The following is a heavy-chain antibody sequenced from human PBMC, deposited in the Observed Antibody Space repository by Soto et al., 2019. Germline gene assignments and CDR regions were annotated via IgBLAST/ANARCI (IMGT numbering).Heavy chain of an antibody. V-gene: IGHV3-53*01. CDR3: AESTRILYHYGMDV. CDR2: IYSGGST. J-gene: IGHJ6*02. CDR1: GFTVSSNY. Sequence: TGGSLRLSCAASGFTVSSNYMSWVRQAPGKGLEWVSVIYSGGSTYYADSVKGRFTISRDNSKNTLYPQMNSLRAEDTAVYYCAESTRILYHYGMDVWGQGTTVTVSS. D-gene: IGHD2-15*01.